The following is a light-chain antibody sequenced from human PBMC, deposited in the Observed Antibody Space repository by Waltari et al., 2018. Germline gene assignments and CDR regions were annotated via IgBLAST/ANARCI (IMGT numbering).Light chain of an antibody. V-gene: IGKV1-5*01. Sequence: DIQMTQSPSTLSASVGDRVTITCRASQSIGTWLAWYQQKPGKAPKLLICHASSLESGVSSRFSGSGSGTEFTLTITSLQPDDFATYYCQQYNTHLFGQGTKVELK. CDR3: QQYNTHL. J-gene: IGKJ1*01. CDR1: QSIGTW. CDR2: HAS.